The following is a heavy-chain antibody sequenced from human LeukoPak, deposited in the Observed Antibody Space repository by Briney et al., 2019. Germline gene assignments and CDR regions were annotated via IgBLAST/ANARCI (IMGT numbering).Heavy chain of an antibody. J-gene: IGHJ4*02. CDR2: ISGSGGST. Sequence: GGSLRLSCAASGFTFSSYAMSWVRQAPGRGLEWVSAISGSGGSTYYADSVKGRFTISRDNAKNSLYLQMNSLRDEDTAVYYCASFPSWSGYSCGHLDFDYWGQGTLVTVSS. CDR3: ASFPSWSGYSCGHLDFDY. CDR1: GFTFSSYA. V-gene: IGHV3-23*01. D-gene: IGHD5-18*01.